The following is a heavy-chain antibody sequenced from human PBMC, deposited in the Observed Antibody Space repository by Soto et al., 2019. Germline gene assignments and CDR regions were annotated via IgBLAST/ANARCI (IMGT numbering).Heavy chain of an antibody. CDR1: GGSISSSSYY. Sequence: PSETLSLTCTVSGGSISSSSYYWGWIRQPPGKGLEWIGSIYYSGSTYYNPSLKSRVTISVDTSKSQFSLKLSSVTAADTAVYYCARRDSFLRFLDSDYWGQGTLVTVSS. D-gene: IGHD3-3*01. J-gene: IGHJ4*02. V-gene: IGHV4-39*01. CDR2: IYYSGST. CDR3: ARRDSFLRFLDSDY.